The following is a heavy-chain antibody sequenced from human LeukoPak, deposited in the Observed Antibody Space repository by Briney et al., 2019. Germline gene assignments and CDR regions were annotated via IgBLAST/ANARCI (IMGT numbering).Heavy chain of an antibody. CDR3: ARDHSSSFDY. Sequence: SETLSLTCTVSGGSISSYYWSWLRQPPGKGLEWIGYIYYSGSTNYNPSLKSRVTISVDTSKNQFSLKLSSVTAADTAVYYCARDHSSSFDYWGQGTLVTVSS. V-gene: IGHV4-59*12. J-gene: IGHJ4*02. CDR1: GGSISSYY. CDR2: IYYSGST. D-gene: IGHD6-13*01.